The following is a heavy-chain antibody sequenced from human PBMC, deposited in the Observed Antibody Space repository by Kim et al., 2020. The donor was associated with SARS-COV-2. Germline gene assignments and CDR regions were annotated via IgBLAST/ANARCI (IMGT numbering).Heavy chain of an antibody. D-gene: IGHD2-15*01. CDR1: GFTFHEYA. Sequence: GGSLRLSCAASGFTFHEYAMHWVRQAPEKGLEWVCFISPDGTSTYYADSLKGRFTISRDNRKNSLLLHINSLTSEDTAFYYSASSYHWGQGTLVTVSS. CDR3: ASSYH. V-gene: IGHV3-43*02. J-gene: IGHJ5*02. CDR2: ISPDGTST.